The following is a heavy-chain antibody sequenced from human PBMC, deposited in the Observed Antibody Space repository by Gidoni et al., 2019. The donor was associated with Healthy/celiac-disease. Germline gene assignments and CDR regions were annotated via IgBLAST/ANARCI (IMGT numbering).Heavy chain of an antibody. D-gene: IGHD3-3*02. V-gene: IGHV4-34*01. CDR1: GGSCSGYY. CDR2: INHSGSP. Sequence: QVQLQQWGAGLMKHSETLALTCAVYGGSCSGYYWSWIRQPPGKGLEWIGEINHSGSPNYNPSLQSRVPISVDTSNNQFSLKLSSVTAADPAVYYCARGARAISRYYFDYWGHGTLVTVSS. CDR3: ARGARAISRYYFDY. J-gene: IGHJ4*01.